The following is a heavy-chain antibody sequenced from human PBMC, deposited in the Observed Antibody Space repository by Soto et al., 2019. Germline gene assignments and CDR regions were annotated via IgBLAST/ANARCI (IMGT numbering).Heavy chain of an antibody. D-gene: IGHD6-13*01. CDR3: AKLPSRLAAAGTGLDY. J-gene: IGHJ4*02. CDR1: GFTFSSYG. V-gene: IGHV3-30*18. Sequence: QVQLVESGGGVVQPGRSLRLSCAASGFTFSSYGMQWVRQAPGKGLEWVAVISYDGSNKYYADSVKGRFTISRDNSKNTLYMQMNSLRAEDTAVYYCAKLPSRLAAAGTGLDYWGQGTLVTVSS. CDR2: ISYDGSNK.